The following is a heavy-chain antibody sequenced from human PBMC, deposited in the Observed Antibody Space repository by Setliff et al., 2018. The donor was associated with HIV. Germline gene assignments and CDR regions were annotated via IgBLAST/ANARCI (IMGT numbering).Heavy chain of an antibody. CDR3: VRASLPGNHVFFDY. V-gene: IGHV4-39*07. Sequence: PSETLSLTCSVSGDSVSSTDCLWGWVRQPPGMGLQWIVTLYNSEITNYNPSFKNRVTMSVDESRNHFSLILNSVTAADTAIYYCVRASLPGNHVFFDYWGQGRLVTVSS. J-gene: IGHJ4*02. CDR1: GDSVSSTDCL. CDR2: LYNSEIT.